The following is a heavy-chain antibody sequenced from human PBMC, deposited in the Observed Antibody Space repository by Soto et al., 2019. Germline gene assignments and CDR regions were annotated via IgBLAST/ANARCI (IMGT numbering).Heavy chain of an antibody. CDR1: GYIFSSHC. Sequence: ASVKVSCKASGYIFSSHCIYWVRQAPGQGLQWMGIINPGGGRTAYAQKFQGRVALTRDMSTSTVYMELTSLTYDDTAVYYCAIDVSGPGATYVMDLWGQGTTVTGSS. CDR2: INPGGGRT. CDR3: AIDVSGPGATYVMDL. D-gene: IGHD2-2*01. V-gene: IGHV1-46*01. J-gene: IGHJ6*02.